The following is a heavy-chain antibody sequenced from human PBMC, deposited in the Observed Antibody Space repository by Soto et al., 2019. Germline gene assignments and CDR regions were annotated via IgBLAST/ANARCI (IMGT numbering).Heavy chain of an antibody. CDR2: ISGSGGST. Sequence: HPGGSLRLSCAASGFTFSSYAMSWVRQAPGKGLEWVSAISGSGGSTYYADSVKGRFTISRDNSKNTLYLQMNSLRAEDTAVYYCAKFSRRMVVQGDAFEIWGQGTMVTVSS. CDR3: AKFSRRMVVQGDAFEI. V-gene: IGHV3-23*01. J-gene: IGHJ3*02. CDR1: GFTFSSYA. D-gene: IGHD3-10*01.